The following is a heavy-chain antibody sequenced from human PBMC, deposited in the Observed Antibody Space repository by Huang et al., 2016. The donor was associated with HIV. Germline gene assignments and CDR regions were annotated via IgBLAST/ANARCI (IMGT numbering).Heavy chain of an antibody. CDR1: GGSISSSSYY. V-gene: IGHV4-39*01. CDR2: IYDSGST. CDR3: ARRVYDFWSGYYWGPFHY. Sequence: QLQLQESGPGLVRPSETLSLTCTVSGGSISSSSYYWGCIRQPPGKGLEWIGGIYDSGSTHHIPSLKIRVTISVDTSKNQFALKLSFVTAADTAVYYCARRVYDFWSGYYWGPFHYWGQGTLVTVSS. D-gene: IGHD3-3*01. J-gene: IGHJ4*02.